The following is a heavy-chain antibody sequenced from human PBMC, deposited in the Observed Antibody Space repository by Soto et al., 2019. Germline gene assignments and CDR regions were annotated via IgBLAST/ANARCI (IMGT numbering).Heavy chain of an antibody. Sequence: ASETLSLTCTVSGGSISSYYWSWIRQPPGKGLEWIGYIYYSGSTNYNPSLKSRVTISVDTSKNQFSLKLSSVTAADTAVYYCARSYSSGGDYRGQGTPVTVAS. J-gene: IGHJ4*02. CDR1: GGSISSYY. D-gene: IGHD6-19*01. CDR2: IYYSGST. V-gene: IGHV4-59*08. CDR3: ARSYSSGGDY.